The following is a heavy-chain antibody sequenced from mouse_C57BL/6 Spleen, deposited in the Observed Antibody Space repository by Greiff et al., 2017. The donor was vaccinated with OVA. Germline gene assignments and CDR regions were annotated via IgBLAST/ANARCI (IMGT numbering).Heavy chain of an antibody. Sequence: VQLQQSGAELVRPGASVKLSCTASGFNIKDDYMHWVKQRPEQGLEWIGWIDPENGDTEYASKFQGKATITADTSSNTAYLQLSSLPSEDAAVFYYTASLWLRRGYYFDYWGQGTTLTVSS. CDR1: GFNIKDDY. J-gene: IGHJ2*01. CDR3: TASLWLRRGYYFDY. CDR2: IDPENGDT. V-gene: IGHV14-4*01. D-gene: IGHD2-2*01.